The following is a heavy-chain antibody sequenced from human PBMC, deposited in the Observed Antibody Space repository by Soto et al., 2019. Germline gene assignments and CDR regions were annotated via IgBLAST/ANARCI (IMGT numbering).Heavy chain of an antibody. J-gene: IGHJ3*02. CDR2: IYYSGST. V-gene: IGHV4-59*01. Sequence: SETLSLTCTVSGGSISSYYWSWIRQPPGKGLEWIGYIYYSGSTNYNPSLKSRFTISVDTSKNQFSLKLSSVTAADTAVYYCAGVGVGATRAFDIGGQGTMVTVSS. D-gene: IGHD1-26*01. CDR1: GGSISSYY. CDR3: AGVGVGATRAFDI.